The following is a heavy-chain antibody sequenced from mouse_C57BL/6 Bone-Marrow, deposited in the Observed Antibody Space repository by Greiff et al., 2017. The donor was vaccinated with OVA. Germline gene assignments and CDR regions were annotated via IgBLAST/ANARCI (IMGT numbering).Heavy chain of an antibody. V-gene: IGHV5-17*01. Sequence: EVKLVESGGGLVKPGGSLKLSCAASGFTFSDYGMHWVRMAPETGLEWVAYISSGSSTIYYADTVKGRFTISSDNAKNNLFLQMTSLRSEDTAMYYCARSQFITTVEGFAYWGQGTLVTVSA. CDR3: ARSQFITTVEGFAY. CDR1: GFTFSDYG. CDR2: ISSGSSTI. J-gene: IGHJ3*01. D-gene: IGHD1-1*01.